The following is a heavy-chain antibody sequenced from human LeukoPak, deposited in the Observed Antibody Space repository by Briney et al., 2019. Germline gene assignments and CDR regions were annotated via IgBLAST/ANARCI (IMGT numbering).Heavy chain of an antibody. CDR3: ARESREMATIAQFDY. V-gene: IGHV1-69*04. CDR1: GGTFISYA. Sequence: VASVKVSCKASGGTFISYAISWVRQAPGQGLEWMGRIIPILGIANYAQKFQGRVTITADKSTSTAYMELSSLRSEDTAVYYCARESREMATIAQFDYWGQGTLVTVSS. J-gene: IGHJ4*02. CDR2: IIPILGIA. D-gene: IGHD5-24*01.